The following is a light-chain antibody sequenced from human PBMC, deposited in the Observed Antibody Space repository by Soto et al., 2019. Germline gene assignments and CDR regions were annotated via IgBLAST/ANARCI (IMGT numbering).Light chain of an antibody. CDR3: QQHNNWPRIN. V-gene: IGKV3-15*01. J-gene: IGKJ5*01. Sequence: EIVMTQSPAALSVSPGERATLSCRSSQSVTSNLAWCQQEPGQAPRLLIYGASTSSTGIPRSFSGGKSGRKFTASTISLQSEDFVVYFGQQHNNWPRINVGQGTRLQ. CDR1: QSVTSN. CDR2: GAS.